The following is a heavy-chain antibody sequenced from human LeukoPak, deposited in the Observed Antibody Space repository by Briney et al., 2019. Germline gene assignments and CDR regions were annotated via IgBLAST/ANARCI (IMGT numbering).Heavy chain of an antibody. V-gene: IGHV3-21*01. J-gene: IGHJ6*03. CDR3: ARTYRRFNYYYMDV. CDR1: GFTFSSYS. D-gene: IGHD3-3*01. Sequence: GGSLRLSCAASGFTFSSYSMNWVRQAPGKGLEWVSSISSSSSYIYYADSVKGRFTISRDNAKNSLYLQMNSLRAEDPAVYYCARTYRRFNYYYMDVWGKGTTVTVSS. CDR2: ISSSSSYI.